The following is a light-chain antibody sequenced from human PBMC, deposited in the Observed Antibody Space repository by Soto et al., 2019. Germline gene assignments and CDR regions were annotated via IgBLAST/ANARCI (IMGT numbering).Light chain of an antibody. CDR1: QSVSSN. CDR3: HQYDSWT. J-gene: IGKJ1*01. CDR2: GAS. V-gene: IGKV3D-15*01. Sequence: EIVMTQSPATLSVSPGERVTLSCRASQSVSSNLAWYQKKPGQAPRLLIYGASSRATGIPDRFSGSGSGTDFTLTISRLEPEDFAVYYCHQYDSWTFGQGTKVDIK.